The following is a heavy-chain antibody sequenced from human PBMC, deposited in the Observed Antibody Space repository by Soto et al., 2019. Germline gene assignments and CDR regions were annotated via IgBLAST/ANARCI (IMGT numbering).Heavy chain of an antibody. CDR3: ARMGTYYYDSNDYYYYGMDV. D-gene: IGHD3-22*01. CDR1: GFTFSAYG. V-gene: IGHV3-48*01. Sequence: GGSLRLSCAASGFTFSAYGIHWVRQAPGKGLEWVSNISSSGSIIYYAESVKGRFTISRDNAKNSLYLQMNSLRAEDTAVYYCARMGTYYYDSNDYYYYGMDVWGQGTTVTVSS. CDR2: ISSSGSII. J-gene: IGHJ6*02.